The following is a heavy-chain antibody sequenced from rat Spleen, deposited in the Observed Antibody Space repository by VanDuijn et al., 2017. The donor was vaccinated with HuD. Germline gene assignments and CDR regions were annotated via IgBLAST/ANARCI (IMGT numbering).Heavy chain of an antibody. CDR3: ARHNSGYYFDY. Sequence: EVQLVESGGGLVQPGGSLKLSCEASGLTFSTSGMAWFRQTPTMGLEWVASISTDSTYTFYRDSVKGRFTISRDNAKSTLYLQMNSLRSEDTATYYCARHNSGYYFDYWGQGVMVTVSS. D-gene: IGHD4-3*01. V-gene: IGHV5S13*01. J-gene: IGHJ2*01. CDR2: ISTDSTYT. CDR1: GLTFSTSG.